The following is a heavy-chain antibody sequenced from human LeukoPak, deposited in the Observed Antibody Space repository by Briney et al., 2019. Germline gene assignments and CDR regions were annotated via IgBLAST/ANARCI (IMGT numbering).Heavy chain of an antibody. D-gene: IGHD3-16*02. V-gene: IGHV1-8*01. J-gene: IGHJ4*02. CDR3: ARGLRSDY. Sequence: GASVKVSRKASGYTFSNYDINWVRQAPGQGLEWMGWMNPNSGRRVYAQKFQGRVTMTRNSSINTAYMELTSLRSGDTAVYYCARGLRSDYWGQGTLVTVSS. CDR1: GYTFSNYD. CDR2: MNPNSGRR.